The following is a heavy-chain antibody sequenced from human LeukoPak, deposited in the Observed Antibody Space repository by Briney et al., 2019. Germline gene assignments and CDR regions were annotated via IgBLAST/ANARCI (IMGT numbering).Heavy chain of an antibody. D-gene: IGHD6-13*01. J-gene: IGHJ4*02. V-gene: IGHV4-39*07. CDR3: ARDVAAAGHFDY. Sequence: SETLSLTCTVSGGSISSSSYYWGWIRQPPGKGLEWIGSIYYSGSTDHNPSLKSRVTISVDTSKNQFSLKLSSVTAADTAVYFCARDVAAAGHFDYWGQGILVTVSS. CDR1: GGSISSSSYY. CDR2: IYYSGST.